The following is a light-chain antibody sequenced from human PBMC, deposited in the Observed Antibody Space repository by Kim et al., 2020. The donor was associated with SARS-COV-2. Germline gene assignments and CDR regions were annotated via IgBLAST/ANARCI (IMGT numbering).Light chain of an antibody. CDR2: DVT. CDR3: SSSTSSDTPV. V-gene: IGLV2-14*03. J-gene: IGLJ3*02. CDR1: SSDVGGYNY. Sequence: QSALTQPASVSGSPGQSITISCTGTSSDVGGYNYVSWYQQHPGKAPKLMIYDVTNRPSGVSNRFSGSKSGNTASLTISGLQAEDEADYYCSSSTSSDTPVFGGGTQLTVL.